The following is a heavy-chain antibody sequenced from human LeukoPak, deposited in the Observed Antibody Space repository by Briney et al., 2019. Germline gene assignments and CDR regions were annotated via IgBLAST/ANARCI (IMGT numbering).Heavy chain of an antibody. CDR2: IYYSGST. Sequence: PSETLSLTCTVSGGFISSYYWSWIRQPPGKGLEWIGYIYYSGSTNYNPSLKSRVTISVDTSKNQFSLKLSSVTAADTAVYYCARRGPEYSSSWEDYYYYGMDVWGQGTTVTVSS. V-gene: IGHV4-59*08. CDR3: ARRGPEYSSSWEDYYYYGMDV. D-gene: IGHD6-13*01. J-gene: IGHJ6*02. CDR1: GGFISSYY.